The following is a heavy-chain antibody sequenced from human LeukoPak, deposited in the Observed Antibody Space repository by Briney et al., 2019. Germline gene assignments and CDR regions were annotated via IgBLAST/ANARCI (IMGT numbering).Heavy chain of an antibody. CDR3: ATDRSLYYYDSSGYYSH. CDR1: GYTFTELS. D-gene: IGHD3-22*01. CDR2: FDPEDGET. Sequence: ASVKVSCKVSGYTFTELSMHWVRQAPGKGLEWMGGFDPEDGETIYAQKFQGRVTMTEDTSTDTAYMELSSLRSEDTAVYYCATDRSLYYYDSSGYYSHWGQGTLVTVSS. V-gene: IGHV1-24*01. J-gene: IGHJ4*02.